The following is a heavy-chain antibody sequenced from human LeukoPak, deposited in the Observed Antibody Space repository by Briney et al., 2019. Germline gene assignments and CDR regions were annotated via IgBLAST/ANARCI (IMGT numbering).Heavy chain of an antibody. V-gene: IGHV7-4-1*02. J-gene: IGHJ4*02. CDR1: GYTFTSYG. CDR3: ARGPWMVRGVINY. CDR2: INTNTGNP. Sequence: GASVKVSCKASGYTFTSYGISWVRQAPGQGLEWMGWINTNTGNPTYAQGFTGRFVFSLDTSVSTAYLQISSLKAEDTAVYYCARGPWMVRGVINYWGQGTLVTVSS. D-gene: IGHD3-10*01.